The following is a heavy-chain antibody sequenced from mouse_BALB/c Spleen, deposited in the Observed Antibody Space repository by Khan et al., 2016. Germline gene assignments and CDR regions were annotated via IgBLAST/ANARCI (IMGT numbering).Heavy chain of an antibody. J-gene: IGHJ3*01. V-gene: IGHV3-2*02. CDR3: ARPWGFAY. D-gene: IGHD4-1*01. CDR1: GYSITSDYA. Sequence: EVQLVESGPGLVKPSQSLSLTCTVTGYSITSDYAWNWIRQFPGNKLEWMGYISYSGSTSYNPSLKSRISITRDTSKNQFFLQLNSVTTEDTATYYCARPWGFAYWGQRTLVTVAA. CDR2: ISYSGST.